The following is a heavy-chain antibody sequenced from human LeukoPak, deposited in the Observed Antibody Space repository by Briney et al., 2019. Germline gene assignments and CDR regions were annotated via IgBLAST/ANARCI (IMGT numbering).Heavy chain of an antibody. J-gene: IGHJ4*02. V-gene: IGHV4-34*01. CDR3: ARQRFGTVTPVAD. D-gene: IGHD4-17*01. Sequence: PSETLSLTCTVYGGSFSGYYWIWVRQPPGKGLEWIGEINPSGDTSYNPSLKNQVTISVDTSRNQFSLKLTSVTAADTAVYYCARQRFGTVTPVADWGQGTLVTVSS. CDR1: GGSFSGYY. CDR2: INPSGDT.